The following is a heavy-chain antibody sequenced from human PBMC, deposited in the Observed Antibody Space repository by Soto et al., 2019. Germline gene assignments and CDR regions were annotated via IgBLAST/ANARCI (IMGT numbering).Heavy chain of an antibody. CDR1: GGNIGNGGYS. D-gene: IGHD2-2*01. V-gene: IGHV4-30-2*01. CDR3: ARVPDR. J-gene: IGHJ5*02. Sequence: AVAGGNIGNGGYSWSWIRQPPGKGLEWIGYIYHSGSTYYNPSLKSRVTISVDRSKNQFSLKLSSVTAADTAVYYCARVPDRWGQGTLVTVSS. CDR2: IYHSGST.